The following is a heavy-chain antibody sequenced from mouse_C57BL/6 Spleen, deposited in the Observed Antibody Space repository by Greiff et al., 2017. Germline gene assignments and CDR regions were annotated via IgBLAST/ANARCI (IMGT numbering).Heavy chain of an antibody. D-gene: IGHD3-3*01. Sequence: VKLVESGPGLVQPSQSLSITCTVSGFSLTSYGVHWVRQSPGKGLEWLGVIWSGGSTDYNAAFISRLSISKDNSKSQVFFKMNSLQADDTAIYYCARGTPYFDYWGQGTTLTVSS. CDR3: ARGTPYFDY. CDR1: GFSLTSYG. J-gene: IGHJ2*01. V-gene: IGHV2-2*01. CDR2: IWSGGST.